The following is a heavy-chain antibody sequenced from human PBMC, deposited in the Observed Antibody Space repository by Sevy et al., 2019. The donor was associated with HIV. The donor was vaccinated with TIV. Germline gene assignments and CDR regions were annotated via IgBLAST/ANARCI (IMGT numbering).Heavy chain of an antibody. CDR3: AREMEGSGTYGMDV. D-gene: IGHD3-10*01. V-gene: IGHV4-31*03. CDR2: IHYSGSP. CDR1: GGSISSGDSS. J-gene: IGHJ6*02. Sequence: SETLSLTCTVSGGSISSGDSSWSWIRQHPGKGLEWIGYIHYSGSPYYNPSLKSRVTLSVDTSKNQFSLKLTSVTAADTVVYYCAREMEGSGTYGMDVWGQGTTVTVSS.